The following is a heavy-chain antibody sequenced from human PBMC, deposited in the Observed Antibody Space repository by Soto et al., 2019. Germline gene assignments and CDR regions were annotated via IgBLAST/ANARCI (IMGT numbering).Heavy chain of an antibody. CDR1: GFSLTTRPVG. CDR3: AHRRDYNGYWDGGYLDP. V-gene: IGHV2-5*02. D-gene: IGHD5-12*01. CDR2: AYWDDDN. Sequence: QITLKESGPALMKATQTLTLTCTFSGFSLTTRPVGLGCLRQAPGKALEWLAFAYWDDDNRYNPSLRNRLTITKDTSKSQVVLTMTNMDPVDTATYYCAHRRDYNGYWDGGYLDPWGPGTLVTVSS. J-gene: IGHJ5*02.